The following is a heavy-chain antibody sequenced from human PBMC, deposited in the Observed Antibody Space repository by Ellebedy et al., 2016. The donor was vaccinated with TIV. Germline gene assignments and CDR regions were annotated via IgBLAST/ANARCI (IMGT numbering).Heavy chain of an antibody. CDR2: INRGSSVI. J-gene: IGHJ6*02. V-gene: IGHV3-48*02. D-gene: IGHD2-15*01. Sequence: GESLKISCAASGFMFNTYNMDWVRQAPGKGLEWVSYINRGSSVIYYADSVKGRFTLSRDNAKNSLYLQMNSLRDEDTAIYYCAREGGVAGETDVWGQGTTVTVSS. CDR3: AREGGVAGETDV. CDR1: GFMFNTYN.